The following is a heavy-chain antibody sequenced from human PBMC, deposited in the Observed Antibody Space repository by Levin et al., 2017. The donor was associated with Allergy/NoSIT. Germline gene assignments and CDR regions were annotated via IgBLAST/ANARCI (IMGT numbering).Heavy chain of an antibody. V-gene: IGHV3-11*05. D-gene: IGHD3-10*01. Sequence: GGSLRLSCAASGFIVSDSYMSWIRQAPGKGLEWVSYISRGNSYTNYLDSVKGRFTISRDHAKNSLYLQMNSLRAEDTAIYYCARGRVPNDYWGQGTLVTVSS. CDR3: ARGRVPNDY. CDR1: GFIVSDSY. J-gene: IGHJ4*02. CDR2: ISRGNSYT.